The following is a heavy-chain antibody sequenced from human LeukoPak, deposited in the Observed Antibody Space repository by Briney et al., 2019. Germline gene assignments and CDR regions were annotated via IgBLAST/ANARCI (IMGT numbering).Heavy chain of an antibody. D-gene: IGHD3-16*01. CDR1: RFTFSDYY. CDR2: ISNSGSII. J-gene: IGHJ5*02. CDR3: AKDHFTLSAADWFDP. V-gene: IGHV3-11*04. Sequence: GGSLRLSCAASRFTFSDYYMNWIRQAPGKGLEWVSSISNSGSIIYYADSVKGRFTISRDNAKNSLYLQMNSLRAEDTAVYYCAKDHFTLSAADWFDPWGQGTLVTVSS.